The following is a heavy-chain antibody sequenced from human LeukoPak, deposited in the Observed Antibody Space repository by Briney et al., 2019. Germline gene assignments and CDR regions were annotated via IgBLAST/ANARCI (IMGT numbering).Heavy chain of an antibody. Sequence: ASVKVSCKASGGTFSSYAISWVRQAPGQGLEWMGGIIPIFGTANYAQKFQGRVTITTDESTSTAYMELSSLRSEDTAVYYCARVSGYQLHTGGWFDPWGQGTLVTVSS. CDR2: IIPIFGTA. V-gene: IGHV1-69*05. CDR3: ARVSGYQLHTGGWFDP. D-gene: IGHD2-2*01. CDR1: GGTFSSYA. J-gene: IGHJ5*02.